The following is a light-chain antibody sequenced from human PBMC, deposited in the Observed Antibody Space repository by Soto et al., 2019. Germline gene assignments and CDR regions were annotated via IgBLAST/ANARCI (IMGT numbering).Light chain of an antibody. CDR1: QSISSW. V-gene: IGKV1-5*01. Sequence: DIQMTQSPSTLSASVGDRVTITCRASQSISSWLAWYQQKPGKAPKLLIYDASSLESGVPSRFSGSGSGTELTLTISSLQPDDFATYYCQQYKSYSPYTFGQGTKLEIK. CDR2: DAS. J-gene: IGKJ2*01. CDR3: QQYKSYSPYT.